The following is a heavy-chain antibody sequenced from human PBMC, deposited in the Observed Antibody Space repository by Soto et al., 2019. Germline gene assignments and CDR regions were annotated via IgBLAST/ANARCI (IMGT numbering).Heavy chain of an antibody. CDR1: GGSFSGYY. J-gene: IGHJ6*02. CDR3: ARGPPPLYSSWLLYYYYGMDV. V-gene: IGHV4-34*01. D-gene: IGHD6-6*01. Sequence: SETLSLTCAVYGGSFSGYYWSWIRQPPGKGLEWIGEINHSGSTNYNPSLKSRVTISVYTSKNQFSLKLSSVTAADTAVYYCARGPPPLYSSWLLYYYYGMDVWGQGTTVTVSS. CDR2: INHSGST.